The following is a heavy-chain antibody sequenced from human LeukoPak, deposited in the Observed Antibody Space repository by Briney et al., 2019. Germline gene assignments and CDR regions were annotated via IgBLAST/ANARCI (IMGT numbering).Heavy chain of an antibody. Sequence: GGSLRLSCAASGFTFSDYHMSWIRQAPGKGLEWVSYISSDGSTIYYADSVKGRFTISRDNAKNSLYLQMNSLRAEDTAVYYCARDYGGSSPFDYWGQGTLVTVSS. CDR3: ARDYGGSSPFDY. D-gene: IGHD4-23*01. CDR2: ISSDGSTI. V-gene: IGHV3-11*04. CDR1: GFTFSDYH. J-gene: IGHJ4*02.